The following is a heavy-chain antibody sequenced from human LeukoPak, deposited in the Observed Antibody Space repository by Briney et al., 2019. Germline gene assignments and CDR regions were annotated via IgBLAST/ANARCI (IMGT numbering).Heavy chain of an antibody. CDR1: GYTFTSYD. J-gene: IGHJ6*02. D-gene: IGHD3-3*01. Sequence: GASVKVSCKASGYTFTSYDINWVRQATGQGLEWMGWMNPNSGNTGYAQKFQGRVTMTRNTSISTAYMELSSLRSEDTAVYYCAREGLRFLEWLLSNYYYYYGMDVWGQGTTVTVSS. V-gene: IGHV1-8*01. CDR2: MNPNSGNT. CDR3: AREGLRFLEWLLSNYYYYYGMDV.